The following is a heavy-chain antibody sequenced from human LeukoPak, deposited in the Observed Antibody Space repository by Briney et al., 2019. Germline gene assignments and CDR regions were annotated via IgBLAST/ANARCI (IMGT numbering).Heavy chain of an antibody. D-gene: IGHD6-19*01. J-gene: IGHJ4*02. CDR3: ARGGAVAGLF. CDR1: GFTFSSYE. V-gene: IGHV3-48*03. Sequence: GSLRLSCAVSGFTFSSYEMNWVRQAPGKGLEWVSYISSSGNTVYYPDSVKGRFTISRDNAKNSLYLQMNSLRGDDTAVYYCARGGAVAGLFWGQGTLVTVSS. CDR2: ISSSGNTV.